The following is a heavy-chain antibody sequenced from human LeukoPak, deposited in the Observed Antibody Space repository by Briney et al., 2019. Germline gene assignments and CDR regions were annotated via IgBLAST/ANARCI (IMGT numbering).Heavy chain of an antibody. D-gene: IGHD4-17*01. CDR1: GFTFSSYA. CDR2: ISGSGGST. CDR3: AKVKTVTTLPHYGMDV. J-gene: IGHJ6*02. V-gene: IGHV3-23*01. Sequence: PGGSLRLSCAASGFTFSSYAMSWVRQAPGKGLEWVSAISGSGGSTYYADSVKGRFTISRDNSKNTLYLQMNSLRAEDTAVYYCAKVKTVTTLPHYGMDVWGQGTTVTVSS.